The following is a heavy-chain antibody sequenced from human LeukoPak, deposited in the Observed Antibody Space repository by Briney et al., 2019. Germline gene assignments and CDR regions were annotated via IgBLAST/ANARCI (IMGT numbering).Heavy chain of an antibody. V-gene: IGHV3-48*02. CDR2: ISGTSSII. CDR1: GFTFSSYS. J-gene: IGHJ3*02. Sequence: GGSLRLSCAASGFTFSSYSMNWVRQAPGKRLEWISYISGTSSIIYYTPSVKGRFTISRDNGKYSLYLQMNSLRDDDTAVYFCARGTWDGDRTFDIWGQGVVVTVSS. CDR3: ARGTWDGDRTFDI. D-gene: IGHD5-24*01.